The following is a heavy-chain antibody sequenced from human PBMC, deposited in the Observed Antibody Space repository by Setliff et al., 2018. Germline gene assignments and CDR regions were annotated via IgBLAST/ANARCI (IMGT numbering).Heavy chain of an antibody. CDR2: INWSGAGT. CDR1: TFTFSKYA. J-gene: IGHJ1*01. CDR3: ARGGVAATAPNGL. V-gene: IGHV3-20*04. Sequence: PGGSLRLSCVASTFTFSKYAVTWVRQAPGKGLEWVSGINWSGAGTGYADSVKGRFTMSRDNTNNSLYLQMNDLRVEDTALYYCARGGVAATAPNGLWGQGTLVTVSS. D-gene: IGHD6-13*01.